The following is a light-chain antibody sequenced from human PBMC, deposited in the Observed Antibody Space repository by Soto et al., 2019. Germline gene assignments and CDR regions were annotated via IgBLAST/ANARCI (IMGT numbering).Light chain of an antibody. Sequence: DIPMTQSPSSLSASVGDRVTITCRASQSISSYLNWYQQKPGKALKLLIYAASSLQIGVPSRFSGSGSGTDFTLTISSLQPEDFATYYCQQSYSTPYTFGQGTKLEIK. J-gene: IGKJ2*01. CDR3: QQSYSTPYT. CDR1: QSISSY. CDR2: AAS. V-gene: IGKV1-39*01.